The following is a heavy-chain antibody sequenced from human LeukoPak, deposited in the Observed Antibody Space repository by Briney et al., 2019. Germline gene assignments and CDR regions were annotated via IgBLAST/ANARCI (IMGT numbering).Heavy chain of an antibody. CDR1: GFTFSSYW. V-gene: IGHV3-7*01. J-gene: IGHJ3*02. CDR3: ARDGEYSSSSAAFDI. Sequence: GGSLRLSCAASGFTFSSYWMSWVRQAPGKGLEWVANIKQDESEKYYVDSVKGRFTISRDNAKNSLYLQMNSLRAEDTAVYYCARDGEYSSSSAAFDIWGQGTMVTVSS. CDR2: IKQDESEK. D-gene: IGHD6-6*01.